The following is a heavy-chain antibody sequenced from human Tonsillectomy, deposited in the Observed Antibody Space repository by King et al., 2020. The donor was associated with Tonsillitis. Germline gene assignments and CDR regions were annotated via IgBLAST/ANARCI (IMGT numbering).Heavy chain of an antibody. CDR2: IRSKAYGGTT. V-gene: IGHV3-49*04. D-gene: IGHD1-26*01. Sequence: VQLVQSGGGLVQPGRSLRLSCTASGFTFGDYAMSWVRQAPGKGLEWVGCIRSKAYGGTTEYAASVKGRFTISRDDSKSIAYLQLNSLKTEDTAVYYCTREPGSGSYSRFDYWGQGTLVTVSS. J-gene: IGHJ4*02. CDR1: GFTFGDYA. CDR3: TREPGSGSYSRFDY.